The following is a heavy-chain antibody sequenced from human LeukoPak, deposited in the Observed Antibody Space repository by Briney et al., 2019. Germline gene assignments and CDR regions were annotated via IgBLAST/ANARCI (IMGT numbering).Heavy chain of an antibody. V-gene: IGHV3-21*04. CDR3: AKSPSYYDSSGYYYLYYYMDV. J-gene: IGHJ6*03. Sequence: GRSLRLSCAASGSTFSTDAMHWVRQAPGKGLEWVSSISVSSSYIYYADSVKGRFTMSRDNAKNSLYLQVNSLRAEDTAVYYCAKSPSYYDSSGYYYLYYYMDVWGKGTTVTVSS. CDR1: GSTFSTDA. D-gene: IGHD3-22*01. CDR2: ISVSSSYI.